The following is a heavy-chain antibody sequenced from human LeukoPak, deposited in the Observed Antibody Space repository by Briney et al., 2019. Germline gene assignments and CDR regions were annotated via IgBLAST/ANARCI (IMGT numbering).Heavy chain of an antibody. D-gene: IGHD1-26*01. CDR2: ISWNSGSI. Sequence: GGSLRLSCAASGFTFDDYAMHWVRKAPGKGLEWVSGISWNSGSIGYADSVKGRFTISRDNAKNSLYLQMNSLRAEDTALYYCAKDSVGATGYNWFDPWGQGTLVTVSS. J-gene: IGHJ5*02. V-gene: IGHV3-9*01. CDR1: GFTFDDYA. CDR3: AKDSVGATGYNWFDP.